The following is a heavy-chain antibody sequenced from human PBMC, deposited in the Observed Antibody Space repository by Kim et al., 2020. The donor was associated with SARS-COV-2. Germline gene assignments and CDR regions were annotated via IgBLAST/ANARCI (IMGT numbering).Heavy chain of an antibody. CDR2: ISYDGSNK. CDR1: GFTFSSSA. J-gene: IGHJ4*02. CDR3: ARDHDYGGVFDY. D-gene: IGHD4-17*01. Sequence: GGSLRLSCAASGFTFSSSAMHWVRQAPGKGLEWVAVISYDGSNKYYADSVKGRFTISRDNSKNTLYLQMNSLRAEDTAVYDCARDHDYGGVFDYWGQGTL. V-gene: IGHV3-30*04.